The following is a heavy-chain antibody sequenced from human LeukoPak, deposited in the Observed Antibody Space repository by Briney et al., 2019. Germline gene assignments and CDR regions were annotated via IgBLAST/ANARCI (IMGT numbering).Heavy chain of an antibody. D-gene: IGHD2-15*01. CDR2: IYYSGST. J-gene: IGHJ4*02. Sequence: SETLSLTCTVSGGSISSYYCSWIRQPPGKGLEWIGYIYYSGSTSYNPSLKSRVTISLDTSKNQFSLKLSSVTAADTAVYYCARDAVKGYCSGGSCYSWGQGTLVTVSS. CDR3: ARDAVKGYCSGGSCYS. V-gene: IGHV4-59*12. CDR1: GGSISSYY.